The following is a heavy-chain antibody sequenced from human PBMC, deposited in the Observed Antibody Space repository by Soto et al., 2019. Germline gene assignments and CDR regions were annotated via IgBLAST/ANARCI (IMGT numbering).Heavy chain of an antibody. V-gene: IGHV3-48*03. J-gene: IGHJ3*02. CDR1: GFNLGSYW. CDR3: ARDRGAAAFDI. CDR2: ISDSGSTI. D-gene: IGHD3-10*01. Sequence: VGSLRLSCAASGFNLGSYWMHWVRQAPGKGLEWLSHISDSGSTINYADSVKGRFTISRDNAKNSLYLQMSSLRAEDTAVFYCARDRGAAAFDIWGQGTMVTVSS.